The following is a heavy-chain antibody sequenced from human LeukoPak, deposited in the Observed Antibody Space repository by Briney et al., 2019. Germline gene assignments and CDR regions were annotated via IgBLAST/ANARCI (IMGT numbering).Heavy chain of an antibody. CDR2: INHSGST. Sequence: SETLSLTCAVYGGSFSGYYWSWIRQPPGKGLEWIGEINHSGSTNYNPSLRSRVTISVDTSKNQSSLKLSSVTAADTAVYYCARGVLFDYWGQGTLVTVSS. J-gene: IGHJ4*02. D-gene: IGHD2/OR15-2a*01. V-gene: IGHV4-34*01. CDR1: GGSFSGYY. CDR3: ARGVLFDY.